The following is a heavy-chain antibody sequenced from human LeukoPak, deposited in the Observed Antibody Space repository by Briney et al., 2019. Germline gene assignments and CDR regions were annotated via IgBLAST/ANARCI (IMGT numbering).Heavy chain of an antibody. J-gene: IGHJ4*02. CDR3: AMDYYDSSGYYRPDY. CDR1: GGSISSYY. Sequence: SETLSLTCTVSGGSISSYYWSWIRQPPGKGLEWIGYIYASGSTNYNPSLKSRVTISVDTSKNQFSLKLSSVTAADTAVYYCAMDYYDSSGYYRPDYWGQGTLVTVSS. D-gene: IGHD3-22*01. CDR2: IYASGST. V-gene: IGHV4-59*12.